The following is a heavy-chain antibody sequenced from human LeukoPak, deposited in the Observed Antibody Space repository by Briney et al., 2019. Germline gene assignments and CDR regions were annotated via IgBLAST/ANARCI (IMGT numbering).Heavy chain of an antibody. CDR1: GGSISSYY. J-gene: IGHJ4*02. CDR2: IYTSGST. Sequence: PSETLSLTCTVSGGSISSYYWSWIRQPPGKGLEWIGYIYTSGSTNYNPSLKSRVTISVDTSKNQFSLKLSSVTAADTAVHYCARTRIDSSSLDYWGQGTLVTVSS. D-gene: IGHD6-13*01. V-gene: IGHV4-4*09. CDR3: ARTRIDSSSLDY.